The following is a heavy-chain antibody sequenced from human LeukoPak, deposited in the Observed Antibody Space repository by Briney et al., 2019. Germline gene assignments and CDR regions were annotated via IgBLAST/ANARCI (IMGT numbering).Heavy chain of an antibody. Sequence: SETLSLTCTVSGASITRYLWNWIRHPPGKELEWIGYISSGGSTNYNPSLMSRLTISIDTSKNQFSLKLTSATAADTAVYYCARGDDYKSTLFDYWGQGTLVTVSS. V-gene: IGHV4-59*01. CDR1: GASITRYL. CDR3: ARGDDYKSTLFDY. CDR2: ISSGGST. D-gene: IGHD5-12*01. J-gene: IGHJ4*02.